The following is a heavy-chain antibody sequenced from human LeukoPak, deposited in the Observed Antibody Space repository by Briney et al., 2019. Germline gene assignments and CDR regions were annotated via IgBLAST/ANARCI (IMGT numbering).Heavy chain of an antibody. Sequence: SETLSLTCTVSGGSISSSSYYWGWIRQPPGRGRGWIGSIYYSGSTYYNPSLKSRVTIPVATSKNHSSLTLSSVTAADTAVYYLTGYSSGWLDAFDIWGQGTMVTVSS. CDR1: GGSISSSSYY. V-gene: IGHV4-39*02. CDR2: IYYSGST. D-gene: IGHD6-19*01. CDR3: TGYSSGWLDAFDI. J-gene: IGHJ3*02.